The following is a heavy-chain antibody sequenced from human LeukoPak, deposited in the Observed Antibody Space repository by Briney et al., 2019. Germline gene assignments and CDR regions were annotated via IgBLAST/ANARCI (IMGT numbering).Heavy chain of an antibody. V-gene: IGHV3-74*01. CDR1: GFIFRNYW. Sequence: GGSLRLSCAASGFIFRNYWMHWVRQAPGKGLVWVARINPNGITTTYTDSVKGRLTISRDNVKNTLYLQMNSLRAEDTAVYYCARDFAGDRDYWGQGTLVTVSS. D-gene: IGHD4-17*01. CDR3: ARDFAGDRDY. CDR2: INPNGITT. J-gene: IGHJ4*02.